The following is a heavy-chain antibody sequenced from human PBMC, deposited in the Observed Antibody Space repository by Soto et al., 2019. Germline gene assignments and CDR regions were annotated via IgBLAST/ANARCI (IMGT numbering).Heavy chain of an antibody. J-gene: IGHJ2*01. D-gene: IGHD6-19*01. Sequence: QVQLVESGGGVVQPGRSLRLSCAASGFTFSSYAMHWVRQAPDKGLEWVAVISYDGSNKYYADSVKGRFTISRDNSKNTVYLQRSRLRAEETAGYYCAKRGVAGTYWYFALWGRGTLVTVSS. CDR2: ISYDGSNK. CDR1: GFTFSSYA. CDR3: AKRGVAGTYWYFAL. V-gene: IGHV3-30*18.